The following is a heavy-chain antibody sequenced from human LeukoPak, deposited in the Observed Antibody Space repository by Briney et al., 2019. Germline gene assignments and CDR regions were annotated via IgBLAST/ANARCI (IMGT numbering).Heavy chain of an antibody. Sequence: ASVKVSCKASGYTFTGYYTHWVRQAPGQGLEWMGWINPNSGGTNYAQKFQGRVTMTRDTSISTAYMELSRLRSDDTAVCYCARGYCSSTSCHYGMDVWGQGTTVTVSS. CDR2: INPNSGGT. CDR3: ARGYCSSTSCHYGMDV. CDR1: GYTFTGYY. V-gene: IGHV1-2*02. J-gene: IGHJ6*02. D-gene: IGHD2-2*01.